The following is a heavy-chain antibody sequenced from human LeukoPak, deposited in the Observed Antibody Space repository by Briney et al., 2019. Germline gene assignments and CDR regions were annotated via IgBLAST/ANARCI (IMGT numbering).Heavy chain of an antibody. CDR3: ARSVGAMDAFDI. V-gene: IGHV1-18*01. J-gene: IGHJ3*02. D-gene: IGHD1-26*01. CDR1: GYTFTSYG. Sequence: ASVKVSCKASGYTFTSYGISWVRQAPGQGLEWMGWISTYNGNTNYAQKLQGRVTMTTGTSTSTAYMELRSLRSDDTAVYYCARSVGAMDAFDIWGQGTMVTVSS. CDR2: ISTYNGNT.